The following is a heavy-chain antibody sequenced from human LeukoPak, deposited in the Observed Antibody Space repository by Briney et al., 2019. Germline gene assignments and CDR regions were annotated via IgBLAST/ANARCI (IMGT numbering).Heavy chain of an antibody. CDR1: GYTFTSYY. CDR3: ARRSVRLGIAY. Sequence: ASVKVSCKASGYTFTSYYMHWVRQAPGQGLEWMGIINPSGDSTNYAQKFQGRVALTRDTSTSTVYMELSSLRSEDTAVYYCARRSVRLGIAYWGQGTLVTVSS. V-gene: IGHV1-46*01. J-gene: IGHJ4*02. D-gene: IGHD7-27*01. CDR2: INPSGDST.